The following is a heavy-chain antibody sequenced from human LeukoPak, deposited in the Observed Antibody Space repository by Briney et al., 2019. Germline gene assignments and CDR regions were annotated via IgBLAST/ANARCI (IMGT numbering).Heavy chain of an antibody. Sequence: SETLSLTCTVSGGSISSGGYYWSWIRQHPGKGLEWIGYIYYSGSTDYNPSLKSRVTISVDTSKNQFSLKLSSVTAADTAVYYCARDRNVRPTKYYYGSGTTSGMDVWGKGTTVTVPS. CDR3: ARDRNVRPTKYYYGSGTTSGMDV. CDR2: IYYSGST. J-gene: IGHJ6*04. D-gene: IGHD3-10*01. CDR1: GGSISSGGYY. V-gene: IGHV4-31*03.